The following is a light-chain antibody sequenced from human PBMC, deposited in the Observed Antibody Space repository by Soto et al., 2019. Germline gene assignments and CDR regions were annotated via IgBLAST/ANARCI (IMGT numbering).Light chain of an antibody. CDR2: EVS. CDR1: SSDVGAYNF. Sequence: QSALNQPASVSGSPGPSITISCTGTSSDVGAYNFVSWYQHHPGTAPKLMIYEVSNRPSGASNRFSGSKSGNTASLTISGLQTEDEADYYCYSYRGSNAWVFGGGTKVTVL. V-gene: IGLV2-14*01. J-gene: IGLJ3*02. CDR3: YSYRGSNAWV.